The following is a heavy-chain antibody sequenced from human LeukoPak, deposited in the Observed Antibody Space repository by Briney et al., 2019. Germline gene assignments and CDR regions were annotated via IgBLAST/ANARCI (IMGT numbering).Heavy chain of an antibody. D-gene: IGHD2-2*01. CDR3: ARDLEYPRTD. J-gene: IGHJ4*02. V-gene: IGHV4-39*07. CDR2: IYYSGST. Sequence: SETLSLTCTVSGGSISSSSYYWGWIRQPPGKGLEWIGSIYYSGSTYYNPSLKSRVTISVDTSKNQFSLKLSSVTAADTAVYYCARDLEYPRTDWGQGTLVTVSS. CDR1: GGSISSSSYY.